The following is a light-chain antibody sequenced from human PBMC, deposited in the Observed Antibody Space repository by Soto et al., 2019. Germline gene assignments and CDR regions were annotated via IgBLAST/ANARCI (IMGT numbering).Light chain of an antibody. CDR2: DVS. J-gene: IGLJ2*01. CDR3: SSYSGSSTLVV. V-gene: IGLV2-14*03. CDR1: SSDVGGYNF. Sequence: QSALTQPASVSGSPGQSIAISCPGTSSDVGGYNFVSWYQQHPGKAPKLMIYDVSNRPSGVSNRFSGSKSGNTASLTISGLQAEDEADYYCSSYSGSSTLVVFGGGTKVTVL.